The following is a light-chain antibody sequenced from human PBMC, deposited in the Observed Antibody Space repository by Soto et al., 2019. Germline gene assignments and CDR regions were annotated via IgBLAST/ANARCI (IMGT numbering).Light chain of an antibody. CDR1: SSDVGGYNY. CDR3: SSYTSSSTRDV. CDR2: EVS. J-gene: IGLJ1*01. Sequence: QSVLTQPASVSGSPGQSITISCTGTSSDVGGYNYVSWYQQHPGKAPKLMIYEVSNRPSGVSNRFSGSKSRNTASLTISGLQAEDEADYYCSSYTSSSTRDVFGTGTKLTVL. V-gene: IGLV2-14*01.